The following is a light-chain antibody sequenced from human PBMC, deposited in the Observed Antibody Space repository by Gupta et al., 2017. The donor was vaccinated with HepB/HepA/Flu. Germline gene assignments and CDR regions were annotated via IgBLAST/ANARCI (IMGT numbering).Light chain of an antibody. CDR3: QQDGSSPLT. CDR2: GAS. J-gene: IGKJ5*01. CDR1: QSVRSSY. V-gene: IGKV3-20*01. Sequence: EIVLTQSPGTLSLSPGERATLSCRASQSVRSSYLAWYQQKPGQAPRLLIYGASSRATGIPDRFSGSGSGTEFTLTISRLEPEDFAVYYCQQDGSSPLTFGQGTRLEIK.